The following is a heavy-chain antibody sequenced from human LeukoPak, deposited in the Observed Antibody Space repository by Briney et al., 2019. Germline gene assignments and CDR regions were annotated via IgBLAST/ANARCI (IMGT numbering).Heavy chain of an antibody. CDR3: ARDSYGSSGYHYVSDY. D-gene: IGHD3-22*01. J-gene: IGHJ4*02. Sequence: LAGGSLRLSCAASGFTFSTYSMNWVRQAPGKGLEWVSYISYSSSAIYYADSVKGRFTISRDNVKNSLYLRMNSLRDEDTAVYYCARDSYGSSGYHYVSDYWGRGTLVTVSS. CDR2: ISYSSSAI. V-gene: IGHV3-48*02. CDR1: GFTFSTYS.